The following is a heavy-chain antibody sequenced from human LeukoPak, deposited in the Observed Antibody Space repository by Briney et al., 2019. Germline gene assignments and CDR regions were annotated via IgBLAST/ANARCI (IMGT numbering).Heavy chain of an antibody. V-gene: IGHV1-2*02. CDR3: ARVPGVYSSGWHQLDY. Sequence: ASVKVSCKASGYTFTGYYMHWVRQAPGQGLEWMGWINPNSGGTNYAQKFQGRVTMTRDTSISTAYMELSRLRSDDTAVYYCARVPGVYSSGWHQLDYWGQGTLVTVSS. J-gene: IGHJ4*02. CDR1: GYTFTGYY. CDR2: INPNSGGT. D-gene: IGHD6-19*01.